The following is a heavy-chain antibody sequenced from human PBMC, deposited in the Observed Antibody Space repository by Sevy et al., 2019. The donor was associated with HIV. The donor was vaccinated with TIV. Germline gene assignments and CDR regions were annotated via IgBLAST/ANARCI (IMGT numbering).Heavy chain of an antibody. V-gene: IGHV4-59*01. CDR3: ARESIGAIGDFDY. Sequence: SETLSLTCTVSGGSMNNYFWSWIRQPPGKGLEWIGYVYYSGSTNHNPSLKSRVTMSVDTSKKQFSLKMRSLTAADTAVYYCARESIGAIGDFDYWGQGILVTVSS. CDR1: GGSMNNYF. CDR2: VYYSGST. J-gene: IGHJ4*02. D-gene: IGHD6-13*01.